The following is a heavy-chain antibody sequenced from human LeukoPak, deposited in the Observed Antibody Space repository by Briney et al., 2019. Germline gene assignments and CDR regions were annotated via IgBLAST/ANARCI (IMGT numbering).Heavy chain of an antibody. V-gene: IGHV3-23*01. Sequence: GGSLRLSCAASGFTFSSYGMSWVRQAPGKGLEWVSGIRNSGSYTYYADSVKGRFTISRDNSKNTLYLQMNSLRAEDTAVYYCARGEPYSNFGYWGQGTLVTVSS. CDR2: IRNSGSYT. J-gene: IGHJ4*02. D-gene: IGHD4-11*01. CDR1: GFTFSSYG. CDR3: ARGEPYSNFGY.